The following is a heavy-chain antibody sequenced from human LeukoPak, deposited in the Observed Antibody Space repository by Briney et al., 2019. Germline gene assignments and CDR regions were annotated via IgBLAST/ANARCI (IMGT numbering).Heavy chain of an antibody. J-gene: IGHJ4*02. CDR2: ISGSGGST. CDR1: GVTFSSYA. D-gene: IGHD6-19*01. V-gene: IGHV3-23*01. CDR3: AKKGGYSSGRSDY. Sequence: GGSLSLSCAAYGVTFSSYAMSWVRQAPGEGLEWVSAISGSGGSTYYADSVKGRFTISRDNSKNTLYLQMNSLRAEDTAVYYCAKKGGYSSGRSDYWGEGTLVSVSS.